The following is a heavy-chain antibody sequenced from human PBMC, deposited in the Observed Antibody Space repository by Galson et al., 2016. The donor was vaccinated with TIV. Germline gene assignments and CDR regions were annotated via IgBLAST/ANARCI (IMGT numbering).Heavy chain of an antibody. V-gene: IGHV5-51*03. J-gene: IGHJ4*02. CDR3: ARRSTELGLDY. CDR1: GYTFTTYW. CDR2: IYPGDSET. D-gene: IGHD2/OR15-2a*01. Sequence: QSGAEVNKPGESLKISCKASGYTFTTYWIGWVRQMPGKGLEWMGIIYPGDSETKHSPSFEGQVTLAADKSNNTAYLHRSSLKASDTAIYYCARRSTELGLDYWGQGVLVTVSS.